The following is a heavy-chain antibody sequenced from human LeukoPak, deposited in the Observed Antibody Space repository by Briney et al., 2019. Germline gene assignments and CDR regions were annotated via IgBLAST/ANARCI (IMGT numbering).Heavy chain of an antibody. D-gene: IGHD6-13*01. J-gene: IGHJ4*02. V-gene: IGHV3-23*01. CDR2: ISGSGGST. CDR1: GFTFSSYA. CDR3: AKHRVSSWWAGD. Sequence: GGSLRLSCAASGFTFSSYAMSWVRQAPGKGLEWVSTISGSGGSTYYADSVKGRFTISRDNSKNTLYLQMNSLRAEDTAVYYCAKHRVSSWWAGDWGQGTLVTVSS.